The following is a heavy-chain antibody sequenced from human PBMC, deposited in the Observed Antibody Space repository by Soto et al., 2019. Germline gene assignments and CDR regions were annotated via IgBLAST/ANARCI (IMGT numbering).Heavy chain of an antibody. Sequence: EVQLVESGGGLVQPGGSLRLSCAASGFTFSSYSMNWVRQAPGKGLEWVSYISSSSSTIYYADSVKGRFTISRDNAKNSLYLQMNSLRAEDTAVYYCASSSSTFLEWLMDAFDIWGQGTMVTVSS. V-gene: IGHV3-48*01. CDR2: ISSSSSTI. D-gene: IGHD3-3*02. CDR1: GFTFSSYS. CDR3: ASSSSTFLEWLMDAFDI. J-gene: IGHJ3*02.